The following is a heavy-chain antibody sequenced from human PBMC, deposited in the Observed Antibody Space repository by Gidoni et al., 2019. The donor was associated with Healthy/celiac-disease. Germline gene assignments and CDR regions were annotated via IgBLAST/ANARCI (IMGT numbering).Heavy chain of an antibody. V-gene: IGHV3-30-3*01. J-gene: IGHJ4*02. CDR1: GFTFSSYA. D-gene: IGHD3-16*02. Sequence: QVQLVESGGGVVQPGRSLRPSRAASGFTFSSYAMHWVRQAPGKGLEWVAVISYDGSNKYYADSVKGRFTISRDNSKNTLYLQMNSLRAEDTAVYYCARLSIEYYWGQGTLVTVSS. CDR3: ARLSIEYY. CDR2: ISYDGSNK.